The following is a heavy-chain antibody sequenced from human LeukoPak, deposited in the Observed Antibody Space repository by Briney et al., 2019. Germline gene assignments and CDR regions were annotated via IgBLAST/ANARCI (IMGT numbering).Heavy chain of an antibody. V-gene: IGHV4-61*02. D-gene: IGHD2-15*01. CDR2: IYTSGST. J-gene: IGHJ3*02. CDR3: ARQRGYWSGDFDI. CDR1: GGSISSGSYY. Sequence: PSETLSLTCTVSGGSISSGSYYWSWIRQPAGKGLEWIGRIYTSGSTNYNPSLKSRVTISVDTSKNQFSLKLSSVTAADTAVYYCARQRGYWSGDFDIWGQGTMVTVSS.